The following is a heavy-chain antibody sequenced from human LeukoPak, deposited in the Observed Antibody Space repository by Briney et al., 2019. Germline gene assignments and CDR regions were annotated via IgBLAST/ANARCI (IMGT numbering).Heavy chain of an antibody. CDR3: ATETNGRHYDY. Sequence: PGGSLRLSCTTSGLTFSTSGFNWVRQALGKCLEWVASIGPTGFDRYHADSIKGRFTISRDNANNFLYLQMDSLRAEDTAVYYCATETNGRHYDYWGQGTLLTVSS. V-gene: IGHV3-21*06. D-gene: IGHD1-14*01. J-gene: IGHJ4*02. CDR2: IGPTGFDR. CDR1: GLTFSTSG.